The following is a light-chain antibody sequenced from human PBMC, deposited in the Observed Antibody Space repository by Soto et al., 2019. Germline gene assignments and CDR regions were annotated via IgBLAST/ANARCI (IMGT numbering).Light chain of an antibody. CDR1: QSISDS. J-gene: IGKJ1*01. CDR3: QQYKTYVWT. CDR2: KAS. V-gene: IGKV1-5*03. Sequence: DIQMTQSPSAVSASVGDRVTITCRASQSISDSLAWYQQRPGEPPKQLVFKASILQDEVPSRFRGSGSGTEFTLAITDLQPEDSATYFCQQYKTYVWTFGQGTKVEIK.